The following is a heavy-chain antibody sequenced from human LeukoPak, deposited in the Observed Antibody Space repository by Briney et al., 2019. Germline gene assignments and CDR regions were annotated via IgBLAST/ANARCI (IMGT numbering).Heavy chain of an antibody. CDR2: IRSKGNSYAT. J-gene: IGHJ4*02. D-gene: IGHD3-22*01. V-gene: IGHV3-73*01. CDR3: AGPYDSSGHAFDY. Sequence: HPGGSLRLSCSASGFTISYTAMHRVRQASGKGPEWVGRIRSKGNSYATAYAASVKGRFTISRDDSKNTAYLQMNSLKTEDTAVYYCAGPYDSSGHAFDYWGRGTLVTVSS. CDR1: GFTISYTA.